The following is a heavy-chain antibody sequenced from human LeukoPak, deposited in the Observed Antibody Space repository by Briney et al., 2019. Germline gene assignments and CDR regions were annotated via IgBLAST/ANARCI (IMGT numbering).Heavy chain of an antibody. Sequence: SETLSLTCTVSGVSINGHYWSWIRQPPGKGLEWIGFIYDNESANYKSSLESRVTMTVDTSKNQVSLKLNSVTAADTTVYYCARVLQNYYHLDVWGEETTVTVSS. V-gene: IGHV4-59*11. J-gene: IGHJ6*03. CDR3: ARVLQNYYHLDV. CDR1: GVSINGHY. CDR2: IYDNESA. D-gene: IGHD3-3*01.